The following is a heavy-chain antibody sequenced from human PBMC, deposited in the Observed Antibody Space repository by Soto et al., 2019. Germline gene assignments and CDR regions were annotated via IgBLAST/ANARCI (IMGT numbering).Heavy chain of an antibody. Sequence: SETLSLTCTVSGGSISSSSYYWGWIRQPPGKGLEWIGSIYYSGSTYYNPSLKSRVTISVDTSKNQFSLKLSSVTAADTAVYYCARGYCSGGSCFDAFDIWGQGTMVTVSS. D-gene: IGHD2-15*01. V-gene: IGHV4-39*01. CDR1: GGSISSSSYY. J-gene: IGHJ3*02. CDR2: IYYSGST. CDR3: ARGYCSGGSCFDAFDI.